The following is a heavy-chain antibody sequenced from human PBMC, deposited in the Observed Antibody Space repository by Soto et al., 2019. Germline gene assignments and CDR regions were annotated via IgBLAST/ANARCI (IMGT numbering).Heavy chain of an antibody. J-gene: IGHJ5*02. V-gene: IGHV4-4*02. Sequence: QVQLQESGPGLVKPSGTLSLTCAVSGGSISSSNWWSWVRQPPGKGLEWIGEIYHSGSTNYNPSLKTRGTIAVDTSKSQFSLKLSSVTAADTAVYYCARGHSGYFLRGAWFDPWGQGTLVTVSS. CDR1: GGSISSSNW. D-gene: IGHD5-12*01. CDR3: ARGHSGYFLRGAWFDP. CDR2: IYHSGST.